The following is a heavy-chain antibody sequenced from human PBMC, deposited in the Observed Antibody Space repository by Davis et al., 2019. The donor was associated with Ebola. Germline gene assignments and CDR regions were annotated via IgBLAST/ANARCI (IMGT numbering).Heavy chain of an antibody. Sequence: ASVKVSCKASGYTFTSYGISWVRQAPGQGLEWMGWISAYNGNPNYAQKLQGWVTMTRDTSISTAYMELSRLRSDDTAVYYCARGGYCSSTSCYSGYGMDVWGQGTTVTVSS. CDR2: ISAYNGNP. V-gene: IGHV1-18*01. J-gene: IGHJ6*02. D-gene: IGHD2-2*03. CDR1: GYTFTSYG. CDR3: ARGGYCSSTSCYSGYGMDV.